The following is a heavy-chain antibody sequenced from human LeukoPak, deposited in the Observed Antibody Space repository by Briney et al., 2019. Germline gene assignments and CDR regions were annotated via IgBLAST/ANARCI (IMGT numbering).Heavy chain of an antibody. J-gene: IGHJ4*02. CDR1: GFTFSSYW. CDR3: ARMGRGTIFGVVTV. V-gene: IGHV3-7*01. CDR2: IKQDGSVK. Sequence: GGSLRLSCAASGFTFSSYWMSWVRQAPGKGLEWVANIKQDGSVKYCVDSVKGRFTISRDNAKNSLYLQMNSLRAEDTAVYYCARMGRGTIFGVVTVWGQGTLVTVSS. D-gene: IGHD3-3*01.